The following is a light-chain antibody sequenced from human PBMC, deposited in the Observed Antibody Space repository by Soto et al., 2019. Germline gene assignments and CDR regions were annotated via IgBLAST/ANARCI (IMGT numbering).Light chain of an antibody. J-gene: IGKJ5*01. CDR2: DSS. CDR3: QQYKSWPPIT. Sequence: EIVLTQSPATLSLSPGEGATLSCRARQSVSTYLAWYQQKPVQAPRPLIYDSSSRSTGIPDRFSGTGSGTEFTLTISSLKSEDYAVYYCQQYKSWPPITFGQGTRLEIK. V-gene: IGKV3D-15*01. CDR1: QSVSTY.